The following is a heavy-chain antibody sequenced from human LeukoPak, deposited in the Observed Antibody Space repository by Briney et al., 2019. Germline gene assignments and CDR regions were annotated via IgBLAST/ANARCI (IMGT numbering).Heavy chain of an antibody. CDR2: ITPILGIA. J-gene: IGHJ6*02. D-gene: IGHD2-15*01. CDR1: GGTFSSYA. Sequence: GASVKVSCKASGGTFSSYAISWVRQAPGQGLEWMGRITPILGIANYAQKFQGRVTITADKSTSTAYMELSSLRSEDTAVYYCARGGYCSGGSCYHYYYYGMDVWGQGTTVTVSS. V-gene: IGHV1-69*04. CDR3: ARGGYCSGGSCYHYYYYGMDV.